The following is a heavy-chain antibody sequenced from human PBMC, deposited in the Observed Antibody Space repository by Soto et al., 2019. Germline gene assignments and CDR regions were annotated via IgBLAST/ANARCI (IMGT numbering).Heavy chain of an antibody. CDR2: IIPIFGTA. CDR1: GGTFSSYA. J-gene: IGHJ5*02. Sequence: QVQLVQSGAEVKKPGSSVKVSCKASGGTFSSYAISWVRQAPGQGLEWMGGIIPIFGTANYAQKFQGRVKITADESTSTAYMELGSLRSEDTAVYYCAGDLRAAMDGYNWFDPWGQGTLVTVSS. CDR3: AGDLRAAMDGYNWFDP. V-gene: IGHV1-69*01. D-gene: IGHD2-2*01.